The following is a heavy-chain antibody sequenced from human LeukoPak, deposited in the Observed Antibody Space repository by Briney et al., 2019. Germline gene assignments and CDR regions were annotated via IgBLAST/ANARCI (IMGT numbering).Heavy chain of an antibody. Sequence: ASVKVSCKASGYTFTSYAIHWVRPAPGQRLEWMGWISAGNGNTKYSQNFQGRVTFISNTSATTAFMELSSLRSEDTAVYYCARTTAMVTIFDYWGQGTLVTVSS. J-gene: IGHJ4*02. V-gene: IGHV1-3*01. D-gene: IGHD5-18*01. CDR3: ARTTAMVTIFDY. CDR1: GYTFTSYA. CDR2: ISAGNGNT.